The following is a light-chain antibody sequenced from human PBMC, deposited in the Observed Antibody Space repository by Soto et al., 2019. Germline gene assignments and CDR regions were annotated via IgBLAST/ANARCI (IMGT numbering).Light chain of an antibody. J-gene: IGLJ2*01. Sequence: QSVLTQPPSVSAAPGQRVTISCSGTSSNIGKNYVCWYQQFPGRAPKLLIFDNRKRPSGIPDRLSGSKSGTSATLGITGLQTGDEADYYCGTWDSSLSAVVFGGGTKLTVL. CDR1: SSNIGKNY. CDR2: DNR. V-gene: IGLV1-51*01. CDR3: GTWDSSLSAVV.